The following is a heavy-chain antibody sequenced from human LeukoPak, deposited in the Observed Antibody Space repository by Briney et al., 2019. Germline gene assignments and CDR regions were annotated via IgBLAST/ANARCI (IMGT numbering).Heavy chain of an antibody. CDR2: IKHDGSEK. CDR3: GRGFDGDSLFDY. J-gene: IGHJ4*02. CDR1: GFTFSSYW. Sequence: GGSLRLFCAASGFTFSSYWMSWVRQAPGKGLEWVANIKHDGSEKYYVDSVKGRFTISRDNTKNSLYLKMNSLRAEDTAVYYCGRGFDGDSLFDYWGQGTVVTVSS. V-gene: IGHV3-7*01. D-gene: IGHD4-17*01.